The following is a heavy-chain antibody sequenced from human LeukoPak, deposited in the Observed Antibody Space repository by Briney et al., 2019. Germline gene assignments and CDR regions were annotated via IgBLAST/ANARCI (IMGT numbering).Heavy chain of an antibody. D-gene: IGHD6-25*01. J-gene: IGHJ4*02. V-gene: IGHV3-53*01. CDR2: IYSGGDT. Sequence: GGSLRLSCAASGFTVSTNYMSWVRQAPGKGLEWVSVIYSGGDTYYADSVKGRFTISRDNSKNTLYLQMNSLRAEDTAVYHCARPGYSTGAFDYWGQGTLVTVSS. CDR3: ARPGYSTGAFDY. CDR1: GFTVSTNY.